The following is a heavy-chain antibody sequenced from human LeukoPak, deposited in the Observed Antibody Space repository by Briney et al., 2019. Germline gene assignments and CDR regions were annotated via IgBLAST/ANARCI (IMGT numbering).Heavy chain of an antibody. Sequence: TGGSLRLSCAASGFTVSSTYMSWVRQAPGKGLQWVSIVYNSGEKYYTDSVKGRFTISGDNSKNTLYLQMNSLRAEDTAVYYCARAYSSGWSHFDFWGQGTLVTVSS. CDR1: GFTVSSTY. CDR3: ARAYSSGWSHFDF. CDR2: VYNSGEK. V-gene: IGHV3-53*01. J-gene: IGHJ4*02. D-gene: IGHD6-19*01.